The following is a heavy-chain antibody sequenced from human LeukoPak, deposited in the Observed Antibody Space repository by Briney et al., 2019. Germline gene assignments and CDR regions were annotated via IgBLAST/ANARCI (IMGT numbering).Heavy chain of an antibody. J-gene: IGHJ3*02. CDR3: ARDRRGSGSYYSVDAFDI. D-gene: IGHD3-10*01. V-gene: IGHV3-48*03. CDR2: XXXSGSTI. CDR1: GFTFSSYE. Sequence: GGSLRLSCAASGFTFSSYEMNWVRQAPGKGLXXXXXXXXSGSTIYYADSVKGRFTISRDNAKNSLYLQMNSLRAEDTAVYYCARDRRGSGSYYSVDAFDIWGQGTMVTVSS.